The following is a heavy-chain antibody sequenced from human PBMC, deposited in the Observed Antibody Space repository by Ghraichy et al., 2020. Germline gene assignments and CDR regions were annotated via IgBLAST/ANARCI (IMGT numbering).Heavy chain of an antibody. V-gene: IGHV3-15*01. CDR2: IKSRAEGETT. CDR1: GLPFINDW. CDR3: VSLRSTSAMTRSFHV. J-gene: IGHJ3*01. D-gene: IGHD2-2*01. Sequence: ETLSLTCAASGLPFINDWMSWVRQAPGKGLEWVGRIKSRAEGETTDYAAPVKDRFIVSRDDSKNTLYLQMNNLRAEDTALYYCVSLRSTSAMTRSFHVWGQGTMVTVSS.